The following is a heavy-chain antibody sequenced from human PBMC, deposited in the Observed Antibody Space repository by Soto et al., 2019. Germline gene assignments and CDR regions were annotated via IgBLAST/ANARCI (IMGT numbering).Heavy chain of an antibody. CDR2: IYYSGST. V-gene: IGHV4-61*08. CDR1: GGSINSDGYY. CDR3: ARSDGRY. J-gene: IGHJ4*02. Sequence: SETLSLTCTVSGGSINSDGYYWSWSRQHPGKGLEWIGYIYYSGSTNYNPSLKSRVTISVDTSKNQFPLKLSSVTAADTAVYYCARSDGRYWGQGTLVTVSS.